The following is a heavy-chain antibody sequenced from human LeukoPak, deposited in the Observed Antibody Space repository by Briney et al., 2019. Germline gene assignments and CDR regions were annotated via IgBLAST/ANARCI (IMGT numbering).Heavy chain of an antibody. J-gene: IGHJ5*02. CDR3: ARGGHGAADQ. CDR2: ISPSTTHT. V-gene: IGHV3-11*05. CDR1: GFTFSDYY. D-gene: IGHD1-26*01. Sequence: GGSLRPSCAASGFTFSDYYMSWSRQAPGEGLEWRSYISPSTTHTSSADSVKGRFTISRDNAKNLLFLKMNSLRAEDTAVYYCARGGHGAADQWGQGTLVTVSS.